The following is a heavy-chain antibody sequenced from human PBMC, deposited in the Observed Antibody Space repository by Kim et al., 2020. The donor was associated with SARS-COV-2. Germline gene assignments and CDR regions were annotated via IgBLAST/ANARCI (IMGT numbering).Heavy chain of an antibody. V-gene: IGHV7-4-1*02. CDR2: INTNTGNP. Sequence: ASVKVSCKASGYTFTSYAMNWVRQAPGQGLEWMGWINTNTGNPTYAQGFTGRFVFSLDTSVSTAYLQISSLKAEDTAVYYCARGGYSGYLRLRGYFDYWGQGTLVTVSS. J-gene: IGHJ4*02. CDR3: ARGGYSGYLRLRGYFDY. D-gene: IGHD5-12*01. CDR1: GYTFTSYA.